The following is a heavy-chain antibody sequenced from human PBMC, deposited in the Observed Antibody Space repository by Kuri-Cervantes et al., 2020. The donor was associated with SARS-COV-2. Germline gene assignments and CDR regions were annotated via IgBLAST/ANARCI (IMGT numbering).Heavy chain of an antibody. CDR3: ARGDRYGDYQTFDY. CDR1: GFTVRSNY. V-gene: IGHV3-53*01. CDR2: IYSGGST. D-gene: IGHD4-17*01. J-gene: IGHJ4*02. Sequence: GESLKISFATSGFTVRSNYMSWVRKAPGKGLEWVSVIYSGGSTYYADSVKGRFNISRDNAKNSLYLQMNSLRAEDTALYYCARGDRYGDYQTFDYWGQGTLVTVSS.